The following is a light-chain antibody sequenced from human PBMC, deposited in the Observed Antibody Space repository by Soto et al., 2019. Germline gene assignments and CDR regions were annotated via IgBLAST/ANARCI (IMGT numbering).Light chain of an antibody. CDR2: GAS. CDR3: QRYNNWPLT. V-gene: IGKV3-15*01. Sequence: IVLTQSPGTLSVSPGDGATLSCRASQSVYNNLAWYQQKPGQAPRLLIYGASTRATGIPARFSGSRSGPEFTLTINSLQSEDFAIYYCQRYNNWPLTFGGGTKVDIK. CDR1: QSVYNN. J-gene: IGKJ4*01.